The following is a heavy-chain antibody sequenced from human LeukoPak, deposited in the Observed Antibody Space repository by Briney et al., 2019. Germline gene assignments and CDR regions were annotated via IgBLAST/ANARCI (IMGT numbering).Heavy chain of an antibody. J-gene: IGHJ4*02. Sequence: ASVKVSCKVSGYTLPELSMHWVRQAPGKGLEWMGGFDPEDGETIYAQKFQGRVTMTEDTSTDTAYMELSSLRSEDTAVYYCATGPRWGSGSYFADCCCQGTLVTVSS. V-gene: IGHV1-24*01. CDR1: GYTLPELS. CDR2: FDPEDGET. CDR3: ATGPRWGSGSYFADC. D-gene: IGHD1-26*01.